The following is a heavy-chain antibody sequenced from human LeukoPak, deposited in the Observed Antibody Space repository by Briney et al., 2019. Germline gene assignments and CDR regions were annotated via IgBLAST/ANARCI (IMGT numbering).Heavy chain of an antibody. CDR1: GFTFSDYY. J-gene: IGHJ5*02. CDR3: ARERGPLRGYSYGFINWFDP. D-gene: IGHD5-18*01. V-gene: IGHV3-11*01. CDR2: ISSSGSTI. Sequence: GGSLRLSCAASGFTFSDYYMSWIRQAPGKGLEWVSYISSSGSTIYYADSVKGRFTISRDNAKNSLYLQMNSLRAEDTAVYYCARERGPLRGYSYGFINWFDPWGQGTLVTVSS.